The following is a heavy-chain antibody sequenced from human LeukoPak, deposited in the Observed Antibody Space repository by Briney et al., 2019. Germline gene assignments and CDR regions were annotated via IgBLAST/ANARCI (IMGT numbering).Heavy chain of an antibody. D-gene: IGHD2-2*01. CDR2: INPNGGSA. J-gene: IGHJ4*02. CDR1: GYIFTNYY. V-gene: IGHV1-46*01. CDR3: ARGSSYARGSGFDY. Sequence: ASVKVSCKASGYIFTNYYIHWVRQAPGQGLECMGIINPNGGSASYAPKLQGRVTMTRDTSTSTVYMEVSSLRSEDTAVYYCARGSSYARGSGFDYWGQGTLVSVSS.